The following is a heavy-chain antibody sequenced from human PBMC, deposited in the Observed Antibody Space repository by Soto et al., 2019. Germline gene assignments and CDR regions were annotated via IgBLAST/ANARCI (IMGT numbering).Heavy chain of an antibody. J-gene: IGHJ6*02. D-gene: IGHD2-2*01. V-gene: IGHV1-69*13. Sequence: SVKVSCKASGGTFSSYAISWVRQAPGQGLEWMGGIIPIFGTANYAQKFQGRVTITADESTSTAYMELSSLRSEDTAVYYCARSRCSSTSCYHYYYYGMDVWGQGTTVTVSS. CDR1: GGTFSSYA. CDR3: ARSRCSSTSCYHYYYYGMDV. CDR2: IIPIFGTA.